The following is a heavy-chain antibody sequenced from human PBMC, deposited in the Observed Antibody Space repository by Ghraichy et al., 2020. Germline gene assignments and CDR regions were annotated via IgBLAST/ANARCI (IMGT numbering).Heavy chain of an antibody. J-gene: IGHJ4*02. Sequence: GESLNISCAASGFTFSSYAMSWVRQAPGKGLEWVSAISGSGGSTYYADSVKGRFTISRDNSKNTLYLQMNSLRAEDTAVYYCASYCSGGSCYGGHFDYWGQGTLVTVSS. CDR1: GFTFSSYA. CDR3: ASYCSGGSCYGGHFDY. V-gene: IGHV3-23*01. CDR2: ISGSGGST. D-gene: IGHD2-15*01.